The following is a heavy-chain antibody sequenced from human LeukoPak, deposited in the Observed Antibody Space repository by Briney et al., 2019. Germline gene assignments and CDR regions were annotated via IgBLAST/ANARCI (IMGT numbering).Heavy chain of an antibody. Sequence: PGGSLRLSCAASGFTFSSYWMSWVRQAPGKGLEWVANIKKDGSEKYYVDSVKGRFTISRDNAKTSLYLQMNSLRADDTAVYYCAMKAVPRPRLHDAFDFWGQGTVVSVSS. J-gene: IGHJ3*01. CDR3: AMKAVPRPRLHDAFDF. CDR1: GFTFSSYW. D-gene: IGHD5-24*01. CDR2: IKKDGSEK. V-gene: IGHV3-7*03.